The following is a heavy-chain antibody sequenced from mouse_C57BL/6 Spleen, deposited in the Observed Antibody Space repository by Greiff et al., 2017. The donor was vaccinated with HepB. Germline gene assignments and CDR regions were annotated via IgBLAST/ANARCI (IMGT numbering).Heavy chain of an antibody. CDR1: GYTFTSYT. J-gene: IGHJ4*01. V-gene: IGHV1-4*01. CDR3: ATTHYYAMDY. CDR2: INPSSGYT. Sequence: QVQLQQSGAELARPGASVKMSCKASGYTFTSYTMHWVKQRPGRGLEWIGYINPSSGYTKYNQKFKDKATLTADKSSSTAYMQLSSLTSEDSAVYYCATTHYYAMDYWGQGTSVTVSS.